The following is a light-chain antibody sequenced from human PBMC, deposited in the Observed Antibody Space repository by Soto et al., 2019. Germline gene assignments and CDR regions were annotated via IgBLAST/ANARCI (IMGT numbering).Light chain of an antibody. J-gene: IGLJ1*01. CDR3: SSYTSSSSYV. CDR2: DVS. CDR1: RSDVGGYNY. V-gene: IGLV2-14*01. Sequence: QSALTQPASVSGSPGQSITISCTGTRSDVGGYNYVSWYQQLPGKAPKLMIYDVSNRPSGVSNRFSGSKSGNTASLTISGLQAEDEADYYCSSYTSSSSYVFATGTKVTVL.